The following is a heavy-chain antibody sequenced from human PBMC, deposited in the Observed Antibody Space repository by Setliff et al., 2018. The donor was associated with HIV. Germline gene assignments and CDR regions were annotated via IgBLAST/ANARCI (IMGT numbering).Heavy chain of an antibody. D-gene: IGHD3-22*01. CDR1: GGSISSYY. CDR3: ARSYYDSSGYYSVDY. Sequence: SETLSLTCTVSGGSISSYYWSWIRQPPGKGLEWIGDIYYSGNTNYNPSLKSRVTISADTSKNQFSLKLSSVTAADTAVYYCARSYYDSSGYYSVDYWGQGTLVTVSS. CDR2: IYYSGNT. V-gene: IGHV4-59*01. J-gene: IGHJ4*02.